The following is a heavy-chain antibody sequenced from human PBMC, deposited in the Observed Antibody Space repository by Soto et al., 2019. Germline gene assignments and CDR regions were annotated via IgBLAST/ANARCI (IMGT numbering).Heavy chain of an antibody. D-gene: IGHD5-18*01. V-gene: IGHV4-39*01. CDR3: ARHLSGYSYPRWFDP. CDR1: GGSFSSYY. CDR2: IYYSGST. Sequence: SETLSLTCAVYGGSFSSYYWGWIRQPPGKGLEWIGSIYYSGSTYYNPSLKSRVTISVDTSKNQFSLKLSSVTAADTAVYYCARHLSGYSYPRWFDPWGQGTLVTVSS. J-gene: IGHJ5*02.